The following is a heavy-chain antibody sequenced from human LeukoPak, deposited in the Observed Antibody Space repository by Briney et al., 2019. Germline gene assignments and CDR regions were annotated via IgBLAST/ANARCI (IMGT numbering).Heavy chain of an antibody. CDR2: ISWNSGSI. CDR3: AKSSGHYFYYFDY. Sequence: GGSLRLSCAASGFTFDDYAMHWVRQAPGKGLEWVSGISWNSGSIGYADSVKGRFTISRDNAKNSLYLQMNSLRAEDMALYYCAKSSGHYFYYFDYWGQGTLVTVSS. V-gene: IGHV3-9*03. D-gene: IGHD3-22*01. J-gene: IGHJ4*02. CDR1: GFTFDDYA.